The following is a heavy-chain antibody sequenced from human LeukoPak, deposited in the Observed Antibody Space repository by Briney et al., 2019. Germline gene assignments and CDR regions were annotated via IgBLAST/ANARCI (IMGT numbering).Heavy chain of an antibody. V-gene: IGHV4-38-2*02. Sequence: SETLSLTCAVSGYSITSGYYWGWLRQAPGKGLEWIGSVSHSGSTYYNPALKSRVTISMHMSKNQLSLMLSSVTAADTAVYYCARDTPGNWFDPWGQGTRVTVSS. J-gene: IGHJ5*02. CDR3: ARDTPGNWFDP. CDR2: VSHSGST. CDR1: GYSITSGYY.